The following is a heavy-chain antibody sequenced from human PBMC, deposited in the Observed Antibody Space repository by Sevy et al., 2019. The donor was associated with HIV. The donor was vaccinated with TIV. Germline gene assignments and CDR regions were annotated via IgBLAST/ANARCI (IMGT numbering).Heavy chain of an antibody. J-gene: IGHJ6*02. V-gene: IGHV4-59*01. D-gene: IGHD6-6*01. CDR1: GDSISGYY. CDR2: IYYSGRT. CDR3: ARQFQEYYYGVDV. Sequence: SETLSLTCTVSGDSISGYYWSLIRQPPGKGLEWIGYIYYSGRTNYNPSLKSRVTISEDRSKNQLSLKLTSVTAADTAVYYCARQFQEYYYGVDVWGQGTMVTVSS.